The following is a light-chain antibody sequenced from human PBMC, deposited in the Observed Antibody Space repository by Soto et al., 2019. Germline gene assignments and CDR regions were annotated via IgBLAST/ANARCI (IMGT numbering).Light chain of an antibody. V-gene: IGKV3-11*01. CDR1: QYINTR. CDR2: QTS. J-gene: IGKJ1*01. Sequence: EIVLTQSPSTLSSFPCDRVTLSCMASQYINTRLAWYQHRPGQAPRLLIYQTSIRAAGIPARFSASGSGTDFTLTVSDVQPEDFALYYCHQRQSWPRTFGQGTKVDIK. CDR3: HQRQSWPRT.